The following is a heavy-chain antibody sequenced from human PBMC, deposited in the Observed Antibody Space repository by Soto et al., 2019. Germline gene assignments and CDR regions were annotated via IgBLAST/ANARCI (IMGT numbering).Heavy chain of an antibody. Sequence: QVQLQESGPGLVKPSQTLSLTCTVSGGSISSPYYYWNWIRQHPGKGLEWIGYIHYSGKTYSNPSLRSRVTISRDTSKNQFTLNLNSVAAADTAVYYCAKSTGAYSNPTIYFDDWGQGTLVTVSS. CDR2: IHYSGKT. J-gene: IGHJ4*02. CDR3: AKSTGAYSNPTIYFDD. V-gene: IGHV4-31*03. CDR1: GGSISSPYYY. D-gene: IGHD4-4*01.